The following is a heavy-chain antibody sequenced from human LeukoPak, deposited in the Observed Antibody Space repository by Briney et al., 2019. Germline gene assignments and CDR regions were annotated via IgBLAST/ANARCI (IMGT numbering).Heavy chain of an antibody. J-gene: IGHJ5*02. CDR3: ARGVTDHTSYGDPYNWFDP. V-gene: IGHV4-30-2*01. Sequence: PSETLSLTCTVSGGSISSGGYYWSWIRQPPGKGLEWIGYIYHSGSTYYNPSLKSRVTISVDRSKNQFSLKLSSVTAADTAVYYCARGVTDHTSYGDPYNWFDPWGQGTLVTVSS. CDR1: GGSISSGGYY. D-gene: IGHD4-17*01. CDR2: IYHSGST.